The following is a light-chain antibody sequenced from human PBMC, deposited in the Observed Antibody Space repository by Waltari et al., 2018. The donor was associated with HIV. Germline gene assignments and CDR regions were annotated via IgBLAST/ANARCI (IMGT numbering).Light chain of an antibody. J-gene: IGKJ2*01. Sequence: DIQMTQSPFSLSASVGDRVTITCHASQDIKHYLNWYQQKPGKAPKLLIFDASNLETGVPSRFSGSGSGTHFSLTISSLRPEDNATYYCQQYDDLEYTFGQGTKLEMK. V-gene: IGKV1-33*01. CDR1: QDIKHY. CDR3: QQYDDLEYT. CDR2: DAS.